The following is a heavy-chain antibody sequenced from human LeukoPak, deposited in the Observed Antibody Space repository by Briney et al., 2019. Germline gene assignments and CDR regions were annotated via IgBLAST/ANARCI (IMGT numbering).Heavy chain of an antibody. Sequence: GSSVNVSCKASGGTFSSYAISWVRQAPGQGLEWMGGIIPIFGTANYAQKFQGRVTITTDESTSTAYMELSSLRSEDTAVYYCATLRYFDWFRPDYYYYYMDVWGKGTTVTVSS. CDR2: IIPIFGTA. CDR1: GGTFSSYA. CDR3: ATLRYFDWFRPDYYYYYMDV. V-gene: IGHV1-69*05. J-gene: IGHJ6*03. D-gene: IGHD3-9*01.